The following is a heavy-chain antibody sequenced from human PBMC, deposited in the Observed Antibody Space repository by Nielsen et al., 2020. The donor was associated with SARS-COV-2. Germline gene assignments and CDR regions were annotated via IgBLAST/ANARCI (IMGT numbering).Heavy chain of an antibody. D-gene: IGHD6-19*01. CDR3: ARGRIAVAGTGDNWFDP. V-gene: IGHV4-34*01. Sequence: SETLSLTCAVYGGSFSGYYWSWIRQPPGKGLEWIGEINHSGSTNYNPSLKSQVTISVDTSKNQFSLKLSSVTAADTAVYYCARGRIAVAGTGDNWFDPWGQGTLVTVSS. J-gene: IGHJ5*02. CDR1: GGSFSGYY. CDR2: INHSGST.